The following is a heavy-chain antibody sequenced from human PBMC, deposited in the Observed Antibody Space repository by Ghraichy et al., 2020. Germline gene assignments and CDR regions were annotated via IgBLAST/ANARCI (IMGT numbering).Heavy chain of an antibody. V-gene: IGHV1-69*08. Sequence: SVKVSCKASGGTFSSYSISWVRQAPGQGLEWMGRIIPTPNTANYAQKFQGRFTITADKSTNTVYMELNSLRSEDTALYYCARSTAGGMDVWGQGTTVTVSS. CDR3: ARSTAGGMDV. CDR2: IIPTPNTA. D-gene: IGHD6-19*01. J-gene: IGHJ6*02. CDR1: GGTFSSYS.